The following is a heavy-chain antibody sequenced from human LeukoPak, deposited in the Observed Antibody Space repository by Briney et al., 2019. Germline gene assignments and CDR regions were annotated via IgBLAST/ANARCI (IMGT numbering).Heavy chain of an antibody. D-gene: IGHD3-10*01. CDR3: ARRSHGTAGYYYGMDV. CDR2: ISAYNGNT. CDR1: GYTFTSYG. Sequence: ASVKVSCKASGYTFTSYGISWVRQAPGQGLEWMGWISAYNGNTNYAQKLQGRVTMTTDTSTSTAYMELRSLRSDDTAVYYCARRSHGTAGYYYGMDVWGQGTTVTVSS. J-gene: IGHJ6*02. V-gene: IGHV1-18*01.